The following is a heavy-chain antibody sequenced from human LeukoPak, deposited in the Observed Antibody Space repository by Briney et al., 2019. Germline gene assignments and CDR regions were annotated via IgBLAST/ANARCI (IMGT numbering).Heavy chain of an antibody. CDR1: GVSISSSNSY. V-gene: IGHV4-39*01. CDR2: IYYSGNT. CDR3: ARGGHWYFDL. D-gene: IGHD3-16*01. Sequence: SETLSLTCTVSGVSISSSNSYWGWIRQPPGKGLEWIGSIYYSGNTYYNASLKSQVSISIDTSKNQFSLRLTSVTAADTAVYYCARGGHWYFDLWGRGTLVTVSS. J-gene: IGHJ2*01.